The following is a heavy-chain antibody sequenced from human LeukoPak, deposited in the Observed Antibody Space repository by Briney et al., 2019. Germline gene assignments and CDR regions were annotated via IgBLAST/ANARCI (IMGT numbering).Heavy chain of an antibody. Sequence: GGSLRLSCAASGFTFSSYEMNWVRQAPGKGLEWVSYISSSGSTIYYADSVKGRFTISRDNAKDSLYLQMNSLRVEDTAVYYCARASYDSSGYYYSFDAFDIWGQGTMVTVSS. CDR2: ISSSGSTI. V-gene: IGHV3-48*03. D-gene: IGHD3-22*01. CDR3: ARASYDSSGYYYSFDAFDI. J-gene: IGHJ3*02. CDR1: GFTFSSYE.